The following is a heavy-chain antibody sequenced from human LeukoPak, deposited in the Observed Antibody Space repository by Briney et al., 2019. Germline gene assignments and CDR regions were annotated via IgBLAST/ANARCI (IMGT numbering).Heavy chain of an antibody. CDR3: ARDNKVRDDFWSGYYDY. D-gene: IGHD3-3*01. J-gene: IGHJ4*02. CDR2: INAGNGNT. Sequence: ASVKVSCKASGYTFTSYYMHWVRQAPGQGLEWMGWINAGNGNTKYSENFQGRVTITRDTSASTAHMELSSLRSEDTAVYYCARDNKVRDDFWSGYYDYWGQGTLVTVSS. CDR1: GYTFTSYY. V-gene: IGHV1-3*01.